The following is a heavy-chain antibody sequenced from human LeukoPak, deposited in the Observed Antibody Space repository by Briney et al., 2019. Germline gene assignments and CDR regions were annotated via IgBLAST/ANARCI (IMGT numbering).Heavy chain of an antibody. D-gene: IGHD3-3*01. CDR1: GYTFTSYS. V-gene: IGHV1-18*01. CDR3: ARECRRYYDFWSSGGNAFDI. J-gene: IGHJ3*02. Sequence: EASVTVSCKASGYTFTSYSLSWVRQAPGQGLEWMGWISTYNGNTNYAQKLQGRVTMTTDTATSTAYMELRSLRSDDTAVYYCARECRRYYDFWSSGGNAFDIWSQGTMVTVSS. CDR2: ISTYNGNT.